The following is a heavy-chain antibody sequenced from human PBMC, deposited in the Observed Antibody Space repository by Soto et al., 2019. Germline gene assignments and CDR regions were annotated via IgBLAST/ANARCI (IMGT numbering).Heavy chain of an antibody. CDR3: ARRRDYDILTGYPSWFDY. V-gene: IGHV4-39*01. Sequence: SETLSLTCTVSGGSISSSSYYWGWILQPPGKGLEWIGSIYYSGSTYYNPSLKSRVTISVDTSKNQFSLKLSSVTAADTAVYYCARRRDYDILTGYPSWFDYWGQGTLVTVSS. CDR2: IYYSGST. CDR1: GGSISSSSYY. J-gene: IGHJ4*01. D-gene: IGHD3-9*01.